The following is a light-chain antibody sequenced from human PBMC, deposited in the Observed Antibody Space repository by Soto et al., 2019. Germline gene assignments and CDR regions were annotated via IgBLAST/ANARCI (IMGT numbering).Light chain of an antibody. J-gene: IGKJ2*01. V-gene: IGKV3-20*01. CDR1: EGVASNY. CDR2: GAS. CDR3: QQYGGSPPYT. Sequence: EIVLTQSPGTLSLSPGQRATLSCRASEGVASNYLAWYQHKPGQSPRLLLFGASNRATGIPDRFSGSGSGADFTLTISRVEPEDFAVYYCQQYGGSPPYTFGQGTKLEIK.